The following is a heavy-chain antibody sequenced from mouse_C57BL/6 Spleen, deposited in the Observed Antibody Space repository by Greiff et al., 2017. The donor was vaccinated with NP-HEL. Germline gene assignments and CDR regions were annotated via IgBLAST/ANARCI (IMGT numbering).Heavy chain of an antibody. CDR3: ARDDYYGSGFAY. D-gene: IGHD1-1*01. J-gene: IGHJ3*01. V-gene: IGHV1-52*01. CDR1: GYTFTSYW. CDR2: IDPSDSET. Sequence: QVQLQQPGAELVRPGSSVKLSCKASGYTFTSYWMHWVKQRPIQGLEWIGNIDPSDSETHYNQKFKDKATLTVDKSSSTAYMQLSSLTSEDSAVYYCARDDYYGSGFAYWGQGTLVTVSA.